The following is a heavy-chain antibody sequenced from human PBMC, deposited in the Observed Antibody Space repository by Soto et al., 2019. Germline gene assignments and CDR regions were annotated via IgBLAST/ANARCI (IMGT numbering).Heavy chain of an antibody. Sequence: ASVKVSCKASGYTFTSYGISWVRQAPGQVLEWMGWINVYNGHTSYAQRLQDRVTMTADTATSTGYMVLRSLRSDDTAVYYCARGDNWNVDDYWGQGTLVTVSS. D-gene: IGHD1-20*01. CDR3: ARGDNWNVDDY. V-gene: IGHV1-18*01. J-gene: IGHJ4*02. CDR2: INVYNGHT. CDR1: GYTFTSYG.